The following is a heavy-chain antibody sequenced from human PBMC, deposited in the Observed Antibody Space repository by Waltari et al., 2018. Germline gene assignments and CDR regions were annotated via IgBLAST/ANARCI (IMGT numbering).Heavy chain of an antibody. V-gene: IGHV1-8*01. J-gene: IGHJ6*02. CDR1: GYTFTSYD. Sequence: QVQLVQSGAEVKKPGASVKVSCKASGYTFTSYDINWVRKAHGQVLEWMGWMNPNSSNTSYAQKFQCRGTMTRNTSRSTAYMELSSLRSEDTAVYYCASSYSSSSFYYYYGMDVWGQGTTVTVSS. CDR3: ASSYSSSSFYYYYGMDV. D-gene: IGHD6-6*01. CDR2: MNPNSSNT.